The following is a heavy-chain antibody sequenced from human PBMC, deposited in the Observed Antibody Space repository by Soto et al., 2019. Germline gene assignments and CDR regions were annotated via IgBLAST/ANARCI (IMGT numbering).Heavy chain of an antibody. CDR2: IYPGDSDT. V-gene: IGHV5-51*01. J-gene: IGHJ4*02. CDR3: ARHGRYDFWSGYPPIFDY. D-gene: IGHD3-3*01. Sequence: GESLKISCKGSGYSFTSYWIGWVRQMPGKGLEWMGIIYPGDSDTRYSPSFQGQVTISADKSISTAYLQWSSLKASDTAMYYCARHGRYDFWSGYPPIFDYWGQGTLVTVSS. CDR1: GYSFTSYW.